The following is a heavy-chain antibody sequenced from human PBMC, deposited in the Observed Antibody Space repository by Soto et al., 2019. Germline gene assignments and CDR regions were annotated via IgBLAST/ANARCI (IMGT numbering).Heavy chain of an antibody. Sequence: EVQLLESGGGLVQPGGSLRLSCTASQIIFSAFAMSWVRQAPGKGLEWVSGITGSGGSTNYADSVKGRFTISRDNSKDTLYLQMNSLRAEDTATYYCALVTVTRIRGEPPAHGGQGTLVTVSA. CDR2: ITGSGGST. V-gene: IGHV3-23*01. CDR1: QIIFSAFA. CDR3: ALVTVTRIRGEPPAH. J-gene: IGHJ4*02. D-gene: IGHD3-10*01.